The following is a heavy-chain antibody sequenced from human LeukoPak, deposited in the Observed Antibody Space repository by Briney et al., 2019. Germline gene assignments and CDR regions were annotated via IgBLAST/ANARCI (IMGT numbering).Heavy chain of an antibody. Sequence: PGGSLRLSCAASGFTFSSYSMNWVRQAPGKGLEWVSSISSSGYYIYYADSVKGRFTICRDNAKNSLYLQMNGLRAEDAAIYYCARELGEAYSSSRTWFDPWGQGTLVTVSS. V-gene: IGHV3-21*01. D-gene: IGHD6-13*01. CDR1: GFTFSSYS. CDR2: ISSSGYYI. CDR3: ARELGEAYSSSRTWFDP. J-gene: IGHJ5*02.